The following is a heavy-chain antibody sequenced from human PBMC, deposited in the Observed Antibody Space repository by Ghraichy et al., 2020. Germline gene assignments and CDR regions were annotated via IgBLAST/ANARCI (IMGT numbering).Heavy chain of an antibody. CDR1: GFTFSSYA. J-gene: IGHJ1*01. CDR3: ARDLYDYGDYASGAEYFQH. D-gene: IGHD4-17*01. V-gene: IGHV3-30*04. CDR2: ISYDGSNK. Sequence: GGSLRLSCAASGFTFSSYAMHWVRQAPGKGLEWVAVISYDGSNKYYADSVKGRFTISRDNSKNTLYLQMNSLRAEDTAVYYCARDLYDYGDYASGAEYFQHWGQGTLVTVS.